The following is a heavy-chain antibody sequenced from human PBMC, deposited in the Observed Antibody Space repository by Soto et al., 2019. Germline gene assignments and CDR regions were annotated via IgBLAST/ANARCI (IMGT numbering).Heavy chain of an antibody. CDR1: GFTFGSYS. Sequence: PGRSLRLSCAASGFTFGSYSMNWVRQAPGKGLEWVSSISSSSSYIYYADSVKGRFTISRDNAKNSLYLQMNSLRAEDTAVYYCALRSSSPGDYYYYGMDVWGQGTTVTAP. D-gene: IGHD3-16*01. CDR3: ALRSSSPGDYYYYGMDV. J-gene: IGHJ6*02. V-gene: IGHV3-21*01. CDR2: ISSSSSYI.